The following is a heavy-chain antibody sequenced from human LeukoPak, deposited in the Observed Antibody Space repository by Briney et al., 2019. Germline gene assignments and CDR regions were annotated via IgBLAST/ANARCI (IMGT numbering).Heavy chain of an antibody. V-gene: IGHV5-51*01. Sequence: GESLKISCKGSGYSFTSYWIGWVRQMPGKGLEWMGIIYPGDSDTRYSPSFLGQVTISADKSISTAYLQWSRLKASDTAMYYCARREASREYQLLFHFDYWGQGTLVTVSS. CDR1: GYSFTSYW. CDR3: ARREASREYQLLFHFDY. D-gene: IGHD2-2*01. J-gene: IGHJ4*02. CDR2: IYPGDSDT.